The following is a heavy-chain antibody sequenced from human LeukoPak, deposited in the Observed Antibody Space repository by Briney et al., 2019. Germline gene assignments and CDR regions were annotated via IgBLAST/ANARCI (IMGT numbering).Heavy chain of an antibody. CDR1: GFTFSSYE. CDR3: ARVGSTSRYYYYGMDV. J-gene: IGHJ6*02. D-gene: IGHD2-2*01. CDR2: ISSRGSTK. V-gene: IGHV3-48*03. Sequence: GGSLRLSCAASGFTFSSYEMNWVRQAPGKGLEWVSYISSRGSTKHYADSVKGRFTISRDNAKNSLYLQMNSLRAEDTAVYYCARVGSTSRYYYYGMDVWGQGTTATVSS.